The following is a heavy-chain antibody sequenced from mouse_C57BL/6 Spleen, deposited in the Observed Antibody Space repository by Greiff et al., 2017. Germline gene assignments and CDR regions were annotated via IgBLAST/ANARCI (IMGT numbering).Heavy chain of an antibody. V-gene: IGHV1-26*01. J-gene: IGHJ3*01. CDR3: AMYYYGSRAWFAY. Sequence: EVQLQQSGPELVKPGASVKISCKASGYTFTDYYMNWVKQSHGKSLEWIGDINPNNGGTSYNQKFKGKATLTVDKSSSTAYMELRSLTSEDSAVYDCAMYYYGSRAWFAYWGQGTLVTVSA. CDR1: GYTFTDYY. D-gene: IGHD1-1*01. CDR2: INPNNGGT.